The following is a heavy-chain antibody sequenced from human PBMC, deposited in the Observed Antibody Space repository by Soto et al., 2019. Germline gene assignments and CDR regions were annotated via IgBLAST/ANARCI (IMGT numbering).Heavy chain of an antibody. V-gene: IGHV1-2*02. CDR2: INPNSGGT. CDR1: GYTLTGYY. J-gene: IGHJ6*02. Sequence: ASVKVSCKASGYTLTGYYMHWVRQAPGQGLEWMGWINPNSGGTNYAQKFQGRVTMTRDTSISTAYMELSRLRSDDTAVYYCARDSFGVAHAYGMDVWGQGTTVTVSS. D-gene: IGHD3-3*01. CDR3: ARDSFGVAHAYGMDV.